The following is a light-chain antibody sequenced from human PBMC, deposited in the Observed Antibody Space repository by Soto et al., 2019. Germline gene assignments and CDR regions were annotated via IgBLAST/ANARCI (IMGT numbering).Light chain of an antibody. V-gene: IGKV3-20*01. CDR2: GAS. Sequence: EIVLTQSPGTLSSSPGERATLSCRASQSVSSSHLAWYQQKPGQAPRLLIYGASSRATGIPDRFSGSGSGTDFTLTISRLEPEDFAVYFCQHYGDSPMYTFGQGTKLEI. CDR3: QHYGDSPMYT. CDR1: QSVSSSH. J-gene: IGKJ2*01.